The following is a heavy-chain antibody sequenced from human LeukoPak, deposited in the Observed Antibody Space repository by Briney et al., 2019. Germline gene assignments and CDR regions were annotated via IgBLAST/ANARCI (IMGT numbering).Heavy chain of an antibody. CDR3: ATYRQVLLPFES. Sequence: GGSLRLSCAASGFTFSTFAMIWVRQPPGKGLEWVSSIFPRGGEIHYADSVRGRFTISRDNSKSTLSLQMNSLRAEDTAIYYCATYRQVLLPFESWGQGTLVTVS. CDR1: GFTFSTFA. CDR2: IFPRGGEI. V-gene: IGHV3-23*01. J-gene: IGHJ4*02. D-gene: IGHD2-8*02.